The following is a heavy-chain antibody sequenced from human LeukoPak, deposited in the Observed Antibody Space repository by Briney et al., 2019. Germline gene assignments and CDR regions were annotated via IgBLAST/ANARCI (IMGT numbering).Heavy chain of an antibody. CDR2: IYSGGTI. V-gene: IGHV3-53*01. CDR3: AKHLWMAPPDYDYYDSSGYHYVGFDY. D-gene: IGHD3-22*01. CDR1: GFAVSNNY. Sequence: GGSLRLSCEVTGFAVSNNYISWVRQAPGKGLEWVSIIYSGGTINYADSVKGRFTISRDNSKNTLYLQMNSLRAEDTAVYYCAKHLWMAPPDYDYYDSSGYHYVGFDYWGQGTLVTVSS. J-gene: IGHJ4*02.